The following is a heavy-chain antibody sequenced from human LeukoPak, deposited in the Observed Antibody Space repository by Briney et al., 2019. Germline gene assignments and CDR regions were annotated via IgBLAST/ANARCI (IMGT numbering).Heavy chain of an antibody. Sequence: SETLSLTCTVSGGSISSSSYYWGWIRQPPGKGLEWIGSIYYSGSTYYSPSLKSRVTISVDTSKNQFSLKLSSVTAADTAVYYCARHARSNSWYRWVWFDPWGQGTLVTVSS. V-gene: IGHV4-39*01. J-gene: IGHJ5*02. CDR2: IYYSGST. D-gene: IGHD6-13*01. CDR1: GGSISSSSYY. CDR3: ARHARSNSWYRWVWFDP.